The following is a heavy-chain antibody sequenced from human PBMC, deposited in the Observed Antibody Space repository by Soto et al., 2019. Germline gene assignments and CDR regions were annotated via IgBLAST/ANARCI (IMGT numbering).Heavy chain of an antibody. CDR3: XREGVRGMDV. CDR1: GYTFTSYD. J-gene: IGHJ6*02. V-gene: IGHV1-8*01. D-gene: IGHD3-16*01. CDR2: MNPNSANT. Sequence: QVQLVQSGAEVKKPGASVKVSCKASGYTFTSYDINWVRQATGQGLEWMGWMNPNSANTVYAQKFQGRVTMTRNTXXXXXXXXXXXXXXXXXXXXXXXREGVRGMDVWGQGTTVTVSS.